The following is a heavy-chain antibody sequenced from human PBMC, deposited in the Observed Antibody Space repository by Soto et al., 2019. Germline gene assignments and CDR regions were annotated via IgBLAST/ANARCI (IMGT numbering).Heavy chain of an antibody. Sequence: SVKVSCKASGYTFTSYGISWVRQAPGQGLEWMGWISAYNGNTNYAQKLQGRVTMTTDTSTSTAYMELRSLRSDDTAVYYCARDRSIAARGYYYGMDVWGQGTTVTVSS. V-gene: IGHV1-18*01. CDR3: ARDRSIAARGYYYGMDV. CDR1: GYTFTSYG. D-gene: IGHD6-6*01. CDR2: ISAYNGNT. J-gene: IGHJ6*02.